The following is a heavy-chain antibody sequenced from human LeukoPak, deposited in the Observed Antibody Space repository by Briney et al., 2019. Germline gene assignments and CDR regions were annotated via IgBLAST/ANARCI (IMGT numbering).Heavy chain of an antibody. CDR3: FTSAGTEPYFDY. V-gene: IGHV5-10-1*01. CDR2: IDPSDSYT. D-gene: IGHD1-1*01. Sequence: GESLKISCKGSGYSFTSYWIGWVRQMPGKGLEWMGRIDPSDSYTNYSPSFQGHVTISADKSISTAYVQWSSLKASDTAMYYCFTSAGTEPYFDYWGQGTLVTVSS. J-gene: IGHJ4*02. CDR1: GYSFTSYW.